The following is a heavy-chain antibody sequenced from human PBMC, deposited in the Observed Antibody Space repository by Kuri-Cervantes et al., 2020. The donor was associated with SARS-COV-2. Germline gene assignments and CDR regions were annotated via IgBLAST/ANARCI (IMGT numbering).Heavy chain of an antibody. CDR2: IAYDGSNK. Sequence: LSLTFAASGCTFSSYGMHWVRQAPGKGLEWVAVIAYDGSNKYYADSVKGRFTISRDNSKNTLYLQMNSLRAEDTAVYYCARDLRDYVSISYYGMDVWGQGTTVTVSS. J-gene: IGHJ6*02. D-gene: IGHD3-16*01. CDR3: ARDLRDYVSISYYGMDV. CDR1: GCTFSSYG. V-gene: IGHV3-30*03.